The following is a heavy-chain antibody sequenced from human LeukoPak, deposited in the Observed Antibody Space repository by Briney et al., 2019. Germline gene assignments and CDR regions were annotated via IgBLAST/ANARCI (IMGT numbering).Heavy chain of an antibody. Sequence: GGSLRLXCAASGFTFSSYGMHWVRQAPGKGLEWVAFIRYDGSNKYYADSVKGRFTISRDNSKNTLYLQMNSLRAEDTAVYYCAKDVSSSAMVYYYYMDVWGKGTTVTVSS. J-gene: IGHJ6*03. V-gene: IGHV3-30*02. D-gene: IGHD6-13*01. CDR3: AKDVSSSAMVYYYYMDV. CDR2: IRYDGSNK. CDR1: GFTFSSYG.